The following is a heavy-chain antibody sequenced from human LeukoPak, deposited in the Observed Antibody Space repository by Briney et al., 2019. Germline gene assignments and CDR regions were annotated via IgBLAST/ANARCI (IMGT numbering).Heavy chain of an antibody. V-gene: IGHV3-23*01. CDR3: AKTMDTAMAKGYYGMDV. CDR1: GFTFSSYA. D-gene: IGHD5-18*01. CDR2: ISGSGGST. J-gene: IGHJ6*02. Sequence: GGSLRLSCAASGFTFSSYAMSWVRQAPGKGLEWVSAISGSGGSTYYADSVKGRFTISRDNSKSTLYLQMNSLRAEDTAVYYCAKTMDTAMAKGYYGMDVWGQGTTVTVSS.